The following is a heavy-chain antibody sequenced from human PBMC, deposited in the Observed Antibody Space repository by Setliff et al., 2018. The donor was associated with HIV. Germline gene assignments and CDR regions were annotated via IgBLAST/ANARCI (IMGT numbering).Heavy chain of an antibody. CDR2: IYHSGST. Sequence: PSETLSLTCTVSGYSFSSGYYWGWIRQPPGKGLGWIGSIYHSGSTYYTPSLKSRFTISVDTSKNQFSLKLSSVTAADTAVYYCARDLALGDIVRMEFAIGGYGMNVWGKETTVTVSS. CDR1: GYSFSSGYY. V-gene: IGHV4-38-2*02. J-gene: IGHJ6*04. D-gene: IGHD2-8*01. CDR3: ARDLALGDIVRMEFAIGGYGMNV.